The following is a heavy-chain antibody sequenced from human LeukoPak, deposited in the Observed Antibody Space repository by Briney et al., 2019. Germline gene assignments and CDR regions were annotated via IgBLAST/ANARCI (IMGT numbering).Heavy chain of an antibody. D-gene: IGHD3-22*01. V-gene: IGHV3-23*01. Sequence: GGSLRLSCAASGFTFSSYAMSWVRQAPGKGLEWVSAISGSGGSTYYADSVKGRFTISRDNSKNTLYLLMNSLRAEDTAVYYCAKDDHRYYDTSGYNHWGQGTLDTVSS. J-gene: IGHJ4*02. CDR3: AKDDHRYYDTSGYNH. CDR1: GFTFSSYA. CDR2: ISGSGGST.